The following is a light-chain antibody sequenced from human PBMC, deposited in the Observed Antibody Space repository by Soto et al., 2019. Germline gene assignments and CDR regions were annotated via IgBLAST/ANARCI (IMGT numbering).Light chain of an antibody. CDR1: QSVSSN. J-gene: IGKJ2*01. V-gene: IGKV3-15*01. CDR3: QQYNNWPPYT. Sequence: EIVMTQSPATLSVSPGERATLSCRASQSVSSNLAWYQQKPGQARRLLIYGASTRATGIPARFSGSGSGTDFTLTISSLQSEDFAVYYCQQYNNWPPYTFGQGTKLEIK. CDR2: GAS.